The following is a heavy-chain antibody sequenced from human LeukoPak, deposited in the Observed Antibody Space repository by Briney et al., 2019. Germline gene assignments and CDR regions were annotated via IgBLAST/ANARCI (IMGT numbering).Heavy chain of an antibody. CDR3: AKDSDIVATLVGDAFDY. J-gene: IGHJ4*02. V-gene: IGHV3-23*01. D-gene: IGHD5-12*01. CDR2: ISGSGGST. CDR1: GFTFSSYA. Sequence: GGSLRLSSAASGFTFSSYAMSWVRQAPGKGLEWVSAISGSGGSTYYADSVKGRFTISRDNSKNTLYLQMNSLRAEDTAVYYCAKDSDIVATLVGDAFDYWGQGTLVTVSS.